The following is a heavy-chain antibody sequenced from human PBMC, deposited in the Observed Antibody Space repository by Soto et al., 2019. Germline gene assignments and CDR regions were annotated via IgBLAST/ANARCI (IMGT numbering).Heavy chain of an antibody. V-gene: IGHV1-69*12. Sequence: QVQLVQSGAEVKKPGSSVKVSCKASGGTFSSYAISWVRQAPGQGLEWMGGSIPIFGTANYAQKFQGRVTITADESPSTAYMELSSLRYEDAAGYYCARADGWSGYFDLWGRGTLVTVSS. CDR2: SIPIFGTA. D-gene: IGHD6-19*01. CDR3: ARADGWSGYFDL. J-gene: IGHJ2*01. CDR1: GGTFSSYA.